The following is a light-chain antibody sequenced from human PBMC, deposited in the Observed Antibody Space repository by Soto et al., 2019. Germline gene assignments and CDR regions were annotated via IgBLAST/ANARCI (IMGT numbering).Light chain of an antibody. CDR3: LSYSSSTSPYV. CDR1: SSDVGNYNY. Sequence: QSALTQPASVSGSPGQSITISCTGTSSDVGNYNYVSWYQQYPGRVPKLLIYMVSNRPSGVSNRFSGSKSGNTASLTISGLQAEDEADYYCLSYSSSTSPYVLGTATKLTVL. CDR2: MVS. V-gene: IGLV2-14*01. J-gene: IGLJ1*01.